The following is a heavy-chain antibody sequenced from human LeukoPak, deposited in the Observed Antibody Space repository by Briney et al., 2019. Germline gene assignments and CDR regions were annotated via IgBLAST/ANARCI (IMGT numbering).Heavy chain of an antibody. Sequence: GGSLRLSCAASGFTFSTYTIHWVRQAPGKGLEWVAVISYDGSNKYYADSVKGRFTISKDNSKNPLYLQMNSLRPEDTAVYYCARERDSSFYFWFLGYWGQGTLVTVSS. CDR2: ISYDGSNK. CDR1: GFTFSTYT. CDR3: ARERDSSFYFWFLGY. V-gene: IGHV3-30-3*01. J-gene: IGHJ4*02. D-gene: IGHD3-22*01.